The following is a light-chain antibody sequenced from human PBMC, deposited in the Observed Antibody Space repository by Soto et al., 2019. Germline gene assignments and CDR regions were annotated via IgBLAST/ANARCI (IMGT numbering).Light chain of an antibody. CDR2: EVS. CDR1: SSDVGGYNY. Sequence: QSVLTQPPSASGSPGHSVTISCTGTSSDVGGYNYVSWYQQHPGKAPKLLIFEVSKRSSGVPDRFSGSKSGNTASLTVSGLQAEDEADYYCSSYAGSNSVVFGGGTKLTVL. V-gene: IGLV2-8*01. CDR3: SSYAGSNSVV. J-gene: IGLJ2*01.